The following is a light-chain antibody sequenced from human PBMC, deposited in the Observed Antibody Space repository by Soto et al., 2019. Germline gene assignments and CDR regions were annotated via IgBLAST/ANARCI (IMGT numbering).Light chain of an antibody. CDR1: QSISSW. Sequence: DIQMTQSPSTLSASVGDRVTITCRASQSISSWLAWYQQKPGKAPKLLIYDASSLESGVPSRFNGSGSGTEFTLTISSLQPDDFATYYCQQYNSYSVTFGPGTKVDIK. CDR3: QQYNSYSVT. J-gene: IGKJ3*01. V-gene: IGKV1-5*01. CDR2: DAS.